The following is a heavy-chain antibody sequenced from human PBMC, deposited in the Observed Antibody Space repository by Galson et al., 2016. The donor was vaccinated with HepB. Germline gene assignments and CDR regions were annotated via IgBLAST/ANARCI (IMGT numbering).Heavy chain of an antibody. CDR3: GKYEFDY. J-gene: IGHJ4*02. V-gene: IGHV3-64D*09. CDR2: IGSDGRST. D-gene: IGHD3-3*01. Sequence: SLRLSCAASGFSFSSYVMFWVRQAPGKGLEFVSAIGSDGRSTHYADSLRSRFTVSRDNSKNMLYLQMSSLRAEDTAVYYCGKYEFDYWGQGTLVTVSS. CDR1: GFSFSSYV.